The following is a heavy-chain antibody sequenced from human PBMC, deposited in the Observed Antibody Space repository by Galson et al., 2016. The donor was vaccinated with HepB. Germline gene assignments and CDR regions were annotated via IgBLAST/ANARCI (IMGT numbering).Heavy chain of an antibody. CDR3: ARDSLAVFTGLGY. J-gene: IGHJ4*02. V-gene: IGHV1-46*01. Sequence: SVKVSCKASEFTFTSYRMHWVRQAPGQGLEWMGMIDPSGGSTVYAQKFQGRVTMTRDTSTTTVYMELSSLRSEDTAVFYCARDSLAVFTGLGYWGQGTLVTVSP. CDR1: EFTFTSYR. CDR2: IDPSGGST. D-gene: IGHD3-9*01.